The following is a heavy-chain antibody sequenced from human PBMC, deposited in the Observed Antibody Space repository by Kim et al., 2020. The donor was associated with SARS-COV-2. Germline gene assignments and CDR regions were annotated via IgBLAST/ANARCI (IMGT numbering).Heavy chain of an antibody. Sequence: SETLSLTCAVYGGSFSGYYWSWIRQPPGKGLEWIGEINHSGSTNYNPSLKSRVTISVDTSKNQFSLKLSSVTAADTAVYYCARCGAVAGRDNWFDPWGQGTLVTVSS. J-gene: IGHJ5*02. V-gene: IGHV4-34*01. CDR3: ARCGAVAGRDNWFDP. CDR1: GGSFSGYY. D-gene: IGHD6-19*01. CDR2: INHSGST.